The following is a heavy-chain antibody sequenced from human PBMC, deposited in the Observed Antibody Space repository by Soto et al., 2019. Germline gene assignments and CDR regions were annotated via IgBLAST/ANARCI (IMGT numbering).Heavy chain of an antibody. J-gene: IGHJ4*01. CDR1: GLTFSRYG. V-gene: IGHV3-30*03. CDR2: ISYDGSNK. Sequence: GGSLRLSCAASGLTFSRYGMHWVRQAPGKGLEWVAAISYDGSNKYYADSVKGRFTISRDNSKNTLYLQMNSLRAEDTAVYYERAVAGTNSFDYWGYGTLVTVSS. CDR3: RAVAGTNSFDY. D-gene: IGHD6-13*01.